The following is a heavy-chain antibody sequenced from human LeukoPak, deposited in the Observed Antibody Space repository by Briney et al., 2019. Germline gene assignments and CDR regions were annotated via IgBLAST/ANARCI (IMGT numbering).Heavy chain of an antibody. CDR1: GFTLSSYA. CDR3: ARVLFSGYGGPYYYGMDV. CDR2: ISYDGSNK. J-gene: IGHJ6*02. Sequence: GRSLRLSCAASGFTLSSYAMHWVRQAPGKGLEWVAVISYDGSNKYYADSVKGRFTISRDNSKNTLYLQMNSLRAEDTAVYYCARVLFSGYGGPYYYGMDVWGQGTTVTVSS. D-gene: IGHD5-12*01. V-gene: IGHV3-30-3*01.